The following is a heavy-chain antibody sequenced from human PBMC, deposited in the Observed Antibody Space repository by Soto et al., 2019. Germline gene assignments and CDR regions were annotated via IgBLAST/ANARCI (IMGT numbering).Heavy chain of an antibody. D-gene: IGHD3-9*01. CDR3: ERDFERRDFDI. Sequence: GLSXRLSWSASVFTFISYSINLFRQAPGKGLECVSSISSSSSYIYYADSVKGRFTISRYNAKNSLYLQMNSLRAEDTAVYYCERDFERRDFDIWGQGTMVNV. CDR2: ISSSSSYI. J-gene: IGHJ3*02. CDR1: VFTFISYS. V-gene: IGHV3-21*01.